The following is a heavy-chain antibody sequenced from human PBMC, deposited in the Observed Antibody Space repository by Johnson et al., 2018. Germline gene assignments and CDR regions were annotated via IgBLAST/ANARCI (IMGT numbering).Heavy chain of an antibody. Sequence: VRLREAGGGLVEPGRSLRLSCKGSGFTFGDYAMSWFRQAPGKGLEWVGFISSKTYGGTTEYAASFKGKLSTSRNDSKSIANLQMNSLKTEDTAVYYCAKDREQRVLLFGMDVWGQGTTVTVSS. CDR1: GFTFGDYA. V-gene: IGHV3-49*03. CDR3: AKDREQRVLLFGMDV. CDR2: ISSKTYGGTT. D-gene: IGHD6-6*01. J-gene: IGHJ6*02.